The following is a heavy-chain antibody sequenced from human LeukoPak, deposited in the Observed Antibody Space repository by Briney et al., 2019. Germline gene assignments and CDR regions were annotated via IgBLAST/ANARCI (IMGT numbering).Heavy chain of an antibody. CDR3: SRLDRSVAVTSDH. J-gene: IGHJ4*02. Sequence: PSETLSLTCTVCGGSIRSYFWGWIRQPPGKGLEWIGYIYYSGSTNYNPSLKSRVTMSVDTSKNQFCLKLSSVTAADTAVYYCSRLDRSVAVTSDHWGQGTLVTVSS. CDR2: IYYSGST. CDR1: GGSIRSYF. V-gene: IGHV4-59*08. D-gene: IGHD6-19*01.